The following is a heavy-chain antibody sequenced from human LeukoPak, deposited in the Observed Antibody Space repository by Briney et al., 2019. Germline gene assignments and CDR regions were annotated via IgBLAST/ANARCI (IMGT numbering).Heavy chain of an antibody. D-gene: IGHD3-10*01. CDR2: IKQDGSEK. J-gene: IGHJ6*02. Sequence: PGGSLRLSCAASGFTFSSYWMSWVRQAPGKGLEWVANIKQDGSEKYYVDSVKGRFTISRDNAKNSLYLQMNSLRAEDTAVYYCARDKGYYYGSGSFSYGMDVWGQGTTVTVSS. V-gene: IGHV3-7*03. CDR1: GFTFSSYW. CDR3: ARDKGYYYGSGSFSYGMDV.